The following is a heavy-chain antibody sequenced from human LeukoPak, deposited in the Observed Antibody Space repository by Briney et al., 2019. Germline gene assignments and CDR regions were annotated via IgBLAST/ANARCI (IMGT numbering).Heavy chain of an antibody. CDR3: AREPPLGSYIDY. CDR2: IYSGGST. J-gene: IGHJ4*02. D-gene: IGHD3-10*01. CDR1: GFTVSSNY. Sequence: PGGSLRLSCAASGFTVSSNYMGWVHQAPGKGLEWVSIIYSGGSTYYTDSVKGRFTISRDNSKNTLYLQMNSLRAEDTAVYYCAREPPLGSYIDYWGQGTLVTVSS. V-gene: IGHV3-66*01.